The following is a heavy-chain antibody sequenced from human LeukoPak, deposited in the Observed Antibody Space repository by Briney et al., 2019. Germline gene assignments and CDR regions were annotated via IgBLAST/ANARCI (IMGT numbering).Heavy chain of an antibody. D-gene: IGHD2-2*02. CDR1: GYTFTSYA. J-gene: IGHJ5*02. V-gene: IGHV7-4-1*02. CDR2: INTNTGNP. CDR3: ARVSVVLAAITAIWFDP. Sequence: ASVKVSCKASGYTFTSYAMNWVRQAPGQGLEWMGWINTNTGNPTYAQGFTGRFVFSLDTSVSTAYLQISSLKAEDTAVYYCARVSVVLAAITAIWFDPWGQGTLVTVSS.